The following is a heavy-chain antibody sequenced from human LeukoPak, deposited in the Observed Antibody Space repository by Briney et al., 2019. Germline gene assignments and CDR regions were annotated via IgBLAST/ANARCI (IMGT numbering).Heavy chain of an antibody. CDR2: ISAYNGNT. CDR3: ARDDSSGYIPRV. CDR1: GYTFTSYG. J-gene: IGHJ4*02. Sequence: ASVKVSCKASGYTFTSYGISWVRQAPGQGLEWMGWISAYNGNTNYAQKFQGRDTITTDESTSTAYMELSSLRSEGTAVYYCARDDSSGYIPRVWGQGTLVTVSS. V-gene: IGHV1-18*01. D-gene: IGHD3-22*01.